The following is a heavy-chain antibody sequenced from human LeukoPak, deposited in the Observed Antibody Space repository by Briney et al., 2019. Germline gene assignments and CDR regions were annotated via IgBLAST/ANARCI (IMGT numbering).Heavy chain of an antibody. D-gene: IGHD2-15*01. J-gene: IGHJ4*02. CDR1: GFIFTDYW. CDR3: TTDHSGEEYCSSGSCYHFR. CDR2: ISGSGGST. V-gene: IGHV3-23*01. Sequence: GGSLRLSCAASGFIFTDYWMNWVRQAPGKGLEWVSAISGSGGSTYYADSVKGRFTISRDNSKNTLYLQMNSLRAEDTAVYYCTTDHSGEEYCSSGSCYHFRWGQGTLVTVSS.